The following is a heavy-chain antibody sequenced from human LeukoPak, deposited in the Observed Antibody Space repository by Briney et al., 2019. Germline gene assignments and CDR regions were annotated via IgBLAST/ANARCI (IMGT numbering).Heavy chain of an antibody. J-gene: IGHJ4*02. CDR3: ARTYYGSGSYRTFDY. CDR1: GGSFSGHY. CDR2: INHGGST. V-gene: IGHV4-34*01. Sequence: SETLSLTCAVFGGSFSGHYWNWIRQPPGKGLEWIGEINHGGSTNYNPSLKSRVTISVDTSKNQFSLKLSSVTAADTAVYYCARTYYGSGSYRTFDYWGQGTLVTVSS. D-gene: IGHD3-10*01.